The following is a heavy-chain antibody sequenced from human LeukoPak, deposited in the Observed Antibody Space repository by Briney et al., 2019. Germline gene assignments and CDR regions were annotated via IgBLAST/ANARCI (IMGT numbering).Heavy chain of an antibody. CDR3: AREYSSGWYKGNYYFDY. D-gene: IGHD6-19*01. Sequence: ETLSLTCTVSGGSISSSSYYWGWIRQPPGKGLEWVSYISSSSSTIYYADSVKGRFTISRDNAKNSLYLQMNSLRAEDTAVYYCAREYSSGWYKGNYYFDYWGQGTLVTVSS. J-gene: IGHJ4*02. CDR2: ISSSSSTI. V-gene: IGHV3-48*01. CDR1: GGSISSSSYY.